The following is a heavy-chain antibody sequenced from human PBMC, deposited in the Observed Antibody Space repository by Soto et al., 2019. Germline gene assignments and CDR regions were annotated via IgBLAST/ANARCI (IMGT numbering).Heavy chain of an antibody. CDR1: GGSISSGGYY. J-gene: IGHJ4*02. V-gene: IGHV4-31*03. Sequence: SETLSLTCTVSGGSISSGGYYWSWIRQHPGKGLEWIGYIYYSGSTYYNPSRKSRVTISVDTSKNQFSLKLSSVTAADTAVYYCAKWVDTAMDFDYWRQGTLVTVSS. CDR3: AKWVDTAMDFDY. CDR2: IYYSGST. D-gene: IGHD5-18*01.